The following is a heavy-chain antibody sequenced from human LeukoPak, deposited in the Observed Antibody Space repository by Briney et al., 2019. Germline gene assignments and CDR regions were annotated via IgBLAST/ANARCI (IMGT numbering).Heavy chain of an antibody. CDR1: GFSFRYFA. CDR3: AHLVWEYVGGLDV. J-gene: IGHJ6*02. D-gene: IGHD3/OR15-3a*01. Sequence: GGSLGLSCVGSGFSFRYFAIHWVRQAPGKGLEYVSVINTDGRITYYADSVKGRFTISRDNSKNTLYLQMHSLRVEDTAVYYCAHLVWEYVGGLDVWGQGTTVTVSS. CDR2: INTDGRIT. V-gene: IGHV3-64*02.